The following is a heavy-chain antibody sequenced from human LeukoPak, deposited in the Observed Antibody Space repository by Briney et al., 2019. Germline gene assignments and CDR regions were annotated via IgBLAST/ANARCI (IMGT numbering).Heavy chain of an antibody. CDR1: GYTFTSYA. D-gene: IGHD2-2*01. CDR2: INTNTGNP. V-gene: IGHV7-4-1*02. Sequence: ASVKVSCKASGYTFTSYAMNWVRQAPGQGLEWMGWINTNTGNPTYVQGFTGRFVFSLDTSVSTAYLQISSLKAEDTAVYYCARVWGSSARYPYYYGMDVWGQGTTVTVSS. J-gene: IGHJ6*02. CDR3: ARVWGSSARYPYYYGMDV.